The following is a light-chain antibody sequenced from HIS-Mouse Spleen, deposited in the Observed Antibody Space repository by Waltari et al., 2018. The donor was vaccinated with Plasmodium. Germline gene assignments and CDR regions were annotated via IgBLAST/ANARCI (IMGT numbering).Light chain of an antibody. CDR2: KAY. Sequence: DIQMTQSPSTLSASVGDRVTITCRASQSISSWLAWYQQKPGKAPKLLIYKAYSLESGVPSRFSGSGSETEFTLTISSLQPDDFATYYCQQYNSYPFTFGPGTKVDIK. CDR1: QSISSW. J-gene: IGKJ3*01. V-gene: IGKV1-5*03. CDR3: QQYNSYPFT.